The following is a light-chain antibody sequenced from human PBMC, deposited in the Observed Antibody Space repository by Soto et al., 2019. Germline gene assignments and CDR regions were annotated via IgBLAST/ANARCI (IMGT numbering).Light chain of an antibody. CDR3: QEYNSDYLYT. J-gene: IGKJ2*01. Sequence: DIQMTQSPSTLSASVGDRVTITCRARQSISRWLAGYQQKPGKAPKLLLYKSSTLEGRVPTRVSGSGSGTECTLTDSSLQPDEFANYYCQEYNSDYLYTFGQGTKVEV. CDR2: KSS. CDR1: QSISRW. V-gene: IGKV1-5*03.